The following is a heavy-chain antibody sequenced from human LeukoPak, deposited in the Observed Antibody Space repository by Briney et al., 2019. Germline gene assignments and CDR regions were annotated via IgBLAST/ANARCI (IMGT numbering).Heavy chain of an antibody. D-gene: IGHD6-19*01. CDR2: ISYDGSNK. J-gene: IGHJ4*02. Sequence: AGGSLRLSCAGSGFTFNNYGIHWVRQAPGKGLEWVAVISYDGSNKYYADSVKGRFTISRDNSKNTLYLQMNSLRAEDTAVYYCAKLAVAGVEFDYWGQGTLVTVSS. CDR3: AKLAVAGVEFDY. CDR1: GFTFNNYG. V-gene: IGHV3-30*18.